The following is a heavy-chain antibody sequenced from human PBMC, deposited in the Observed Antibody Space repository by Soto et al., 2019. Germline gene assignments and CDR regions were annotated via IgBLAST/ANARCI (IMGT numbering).Heavy chain of an antibody. CDR3: ARKVAATFVP. Sequence: QVQLVQSGAEVKKPGASVKVSCKASGYTFTSYDINWVRQATGQGLEWMGWMNPNSGNTADAQKFQGRVTMTTNTTTTTAYMELSSLRSEDAAAYYCARKVAATFVPWGQGTLVTVSS. D-gene: IGHD2-15*01. J-gene: IGHJ5*02. V-gene: IGHV1-8*01. CDR2: MNPNSGNT. CDR1: GYTFTSYD.